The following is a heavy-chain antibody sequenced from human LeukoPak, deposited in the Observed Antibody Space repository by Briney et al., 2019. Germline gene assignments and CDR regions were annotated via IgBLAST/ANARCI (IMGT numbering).Heavy chain of an antibody. CDR3: ARDFYGSGSYYAFDI. CDR2: IYYSGST. V-gene: IGHV4-59*01. J-gene: IGHJ3*02. Sequence: SETLSLTCTVSGGSISGYFWSWIRQPPGKGLEWIGYIYYSGSTNYNPSLKSRVTISVDTSKNQFSLKLSSVTAADTAVYYCARDFYGSGSYYAFDIWGQGTMVTVSS. CDR1: GGSISGYF. D-gene: IGHD3-10*01.